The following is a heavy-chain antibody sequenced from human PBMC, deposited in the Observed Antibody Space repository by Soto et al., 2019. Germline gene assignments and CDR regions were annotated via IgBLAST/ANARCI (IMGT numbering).Heavy chain of an antibody. CDR1: GYTFASYG. J-gene: IGHJ6*02. V-gene: IGHV1-18*01. CDR2: ISAHNRNT. Sequence: ASVKVSCKASGYTFASYGISWVRQAPGQGLEWMGWISAHNRNTNYAQELQGRVTMTTDTSTSTAYMELRSLRSDDTAVYYCASSVAKYYYYGMDVWGQGTTVTVSS. CDR3: ASSVAKYYYYGMDV. D-gene: IGHD5-12*01.